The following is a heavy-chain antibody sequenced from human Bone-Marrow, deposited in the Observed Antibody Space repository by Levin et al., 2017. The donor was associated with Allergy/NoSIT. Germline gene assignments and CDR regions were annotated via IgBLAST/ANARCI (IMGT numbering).Heavy chain of an antibody. CDR2: MTGSGDSI. J-gene: IGHJ3*02. V-gene: IGHV3-23*01. CDR3: ARRDGAFDI. D-gene: IGHD5-24*01. CDR1: GFTFGNYP. Sequence: GESLKISCVASGFTFGNYPMYWVRQAPGKGLEYVSGMTGSGDSIEYAASVKGRFTISRDNSKNMLFLQMYSLRVEDTAVYYCARRDGAFDIWGQGTMVTVSA.